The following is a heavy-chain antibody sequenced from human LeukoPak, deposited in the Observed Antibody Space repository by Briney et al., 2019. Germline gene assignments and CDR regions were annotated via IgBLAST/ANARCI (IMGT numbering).Heavy chain of an antibody. Sequence: SETLSLICTVSGGSISSSSYYWGWIRQPPGKGLEWIGSIYYSGSTYYNPSLKSRVTISVDTSKNQFSLKLSSVTAADTAVYYCARAGSGSHAFDIWGQGTMVTVSS. CDR1: GGSISSSSYY. CDR3: ARAGSGSHAFDI. D-gene: IGHD3-10*01. CDR2: IYYSGST. J-gene: IGHJ3*02. V-gene: IGHV4-39*01.